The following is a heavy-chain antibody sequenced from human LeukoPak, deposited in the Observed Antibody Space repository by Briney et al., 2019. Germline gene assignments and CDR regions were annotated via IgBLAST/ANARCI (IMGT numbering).Heavy chain of an antibody. Sequence: GESLKISCKGSGYSFTSYWIGWVRQMPGKGLEWMGIIYPGDSDTRYSPSFQGQVTISADKSISTAYLQWSSLKASDTAMYYCARVTYYYDSSGYYYHHAFDIWGRGTMVTVSS. CDR2: IYPGDSDT. V-gene: IGHV5-51*01. J-gene: IGHJ3*02. CDR1: GYSFTSYW. D-gene: IGHD3-22*01. CDR3: ARVTYYYDSSGYYYHHAFDI.